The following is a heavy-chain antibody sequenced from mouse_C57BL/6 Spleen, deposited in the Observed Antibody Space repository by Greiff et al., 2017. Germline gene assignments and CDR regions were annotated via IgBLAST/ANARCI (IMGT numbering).Heavy chain of an antibody. CDR3: ARGLLPFAY. Sequence: EVKLVESGGGLVQPGGSLSLSCAASGFTFTDYYMSWVRQPPGKALAWLGFIRNKANGYTTEDSASVKGRCTISRDNSQSLLYLQMNSLRAEDSATYDCARGLLPFAYWGQGTLVTVSA. V-gene: IGHV7-3*01. J-gene: IGHJ3*01. D-gene: IGHD1-1*01. CDR1: GFTFTDYY. CDR2: IRNKANGYTT.